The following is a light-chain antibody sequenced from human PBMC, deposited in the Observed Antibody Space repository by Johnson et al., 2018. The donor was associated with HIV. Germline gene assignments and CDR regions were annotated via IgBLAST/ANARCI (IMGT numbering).Light chain of an antibody. V-gene: IGLV1-51*02. J-gene: IGLJ1*01. Sequence: QSVLTQPPSVSAAPGQKVTISCSGSTSNIGNNYVSWYQHLPGTAPKLLICENNKRPSGIPDRFSGSKSGTSATLGITGLQTGDEADYYCGTWDSSLSAHYVFGTGTKITVL. CDR2: ENN. CDR1: TSNIGNNY. CDR3: GTWDSSLSAHYV.